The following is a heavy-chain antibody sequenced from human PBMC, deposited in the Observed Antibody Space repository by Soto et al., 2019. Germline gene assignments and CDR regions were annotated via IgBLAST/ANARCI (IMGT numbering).Heavy chain of an antibody. V-gene: IGHV3-11*01. CDR3: AKEGSPGYSSSWYHFDY. D-gene: IGHD6-13*01. J-gene: IGHJ4*02. CDR1: GFTFSDYY. CDR2: ISSSGSTI. Sequence: GGSLRLSCAASGFTFSDYYMSWIRQAPGKGLEWVSYISSSGSTIYYADSVKGRFTISRDNAKNSLYLQMNSLRAEDTAVYYCAKEGSPGYSSSWYHFDYWGQGTLVTVSS.